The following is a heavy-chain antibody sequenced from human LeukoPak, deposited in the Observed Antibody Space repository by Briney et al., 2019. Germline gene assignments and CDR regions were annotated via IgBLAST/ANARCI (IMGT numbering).Heavy chain of an antibody. D-gene: IGHD5-24*01. CDR2: INPNSGGT. Sequence: EASVKVSCKASGYTFTGYYMHWVRQAPGHGLEWMGWINPNSGGTNYAQKYQGRVTMTRDTSISTAYMELSRLRSDDTAVYYCARAAVEMATDTVYSFDYWGQGPLVTVSS. V-gene: IGHV1-2*02. CDR1: GYTFTGYY. CDR3: ARAAVEMATDTVYSFDY. J-gene: IGHJ4*02.